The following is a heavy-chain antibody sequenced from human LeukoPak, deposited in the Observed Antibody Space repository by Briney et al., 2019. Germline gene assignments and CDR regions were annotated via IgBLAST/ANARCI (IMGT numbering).Heavy chain of an antibody. J-gene: IGHJ4*02. CDR3: ARKYGGYGAIDY. Sequence: GGSLRLSCAASGFTFSSYEMNWVRQAPGKGLEWISYISSSGRTIYYADSVKGRFTISRDNAKNTLYLQMNSLRAEDTALYYCARKYGGYGAIDYWGRGTLVTVSS. CDR1: GFTFSSYE. V-gene: IGHV3-48*03. D-gene: IGHD5-12*01. CDR2: ISSSGRTI.